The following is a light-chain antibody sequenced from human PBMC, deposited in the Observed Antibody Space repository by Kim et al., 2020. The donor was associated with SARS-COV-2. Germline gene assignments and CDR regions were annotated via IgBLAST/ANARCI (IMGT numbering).Light chain of an antibody. Sequence: RVTISCTGSSSNIGASYDVNWNQQLPGTAPKLLIYGNSNRPSGVPDRFSGSKSGTSASLAITGLQAEDEADYYCQSYDSSLSGVVFGGGTQLTVL. CDR2: GNS. CDR1: SSNIGASYD. J-gene: IGLJ2*01. CDR3: QSYDSSLSGVV. V-gene: IGLV1-40*01.